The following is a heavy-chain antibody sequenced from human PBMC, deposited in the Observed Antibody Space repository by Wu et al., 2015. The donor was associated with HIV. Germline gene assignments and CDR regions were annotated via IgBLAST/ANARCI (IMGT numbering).Heavy chain of an antibody. J-gene: IGHJ3*02. Sequence: QVQLVQSGAEVKKPGASVKVSCKASGYTFTSYGISWVRQAPGQGLEWMGWISAYNGNTNYAQKLQGRVTMTTDTSTSTAYMELRSLRSDDTAVYYCARDPPVWGIAAAGTVDAFDIWGQGTMVTVSS. CDR1: GYTFTSYG. V-gene: IGHV1-18*01. CDR2: ISAYNGNT. D-gene: IGHD6-13*01. CDR3: ARDPPVWGIAAAGTVDAFDI.